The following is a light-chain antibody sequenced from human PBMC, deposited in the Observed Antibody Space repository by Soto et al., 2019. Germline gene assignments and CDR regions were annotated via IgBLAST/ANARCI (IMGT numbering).Light chain of an antibody. CDR3: MQALRAPPT. J-gene: IGKJ1*01. V-gene: IGKV2-28*01. Sequence: DIVMTQSPLSLPVTPGEPASISCRSSQSLLGTNGHNDLDGYLQKPGQSPQLLIYLGSNRASGVPDRFSGSGSGTDFTLKISRVEAEDVGVYHCMQALRAPPTFGQGTKVDIK. CDR1: QSLLGTNGHND. CDR2: LGS.